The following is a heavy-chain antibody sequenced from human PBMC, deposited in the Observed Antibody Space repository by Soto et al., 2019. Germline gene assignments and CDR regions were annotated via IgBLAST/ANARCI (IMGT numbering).Heavy chain of an antibody. CDR3: ARTTTIFGVVIKAWFDP. V-gene: IGHV2-5*02. CDR2: IYWDDDK. CDR1: GFSLSTSGVG. D-gene: IGHD3-3*01. Sequence: QITLKESGPTLVKPTQTLTLTCTFSGFSLSTSGVGVGWIRQPPGKALEWLALIYWDDDKRYSPSLKSRLTITKXXSXNXXVLTMTNMDPVDTATYYCARTTTIFGVVIKAWFDPWGQGTLVTVSS. J-gene: IGHJ5*02.